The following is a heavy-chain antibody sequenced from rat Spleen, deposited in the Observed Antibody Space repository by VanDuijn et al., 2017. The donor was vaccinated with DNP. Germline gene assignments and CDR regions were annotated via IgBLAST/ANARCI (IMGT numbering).Heavy chain of an antibody. CDR3: ASLPPPTRVPFDY. CDR2: ISYDGSDT. Sequence: EVQLVESGGGLVQPGRSLKLSCAVSRITFSDHNMAWVRQAPKKGMEWVATISYDGSDTYYRDSVRGRFTMSRDNAKSNLYLQMDSLRSEDTATYYCASLPPPTRVPFDYWGQGFTVTVSS. D-gene: IGHD1-4*01. J-gene: IGHJ2*01. CDR1: RITFSDHN. V-gene: IGHV5-7*01.